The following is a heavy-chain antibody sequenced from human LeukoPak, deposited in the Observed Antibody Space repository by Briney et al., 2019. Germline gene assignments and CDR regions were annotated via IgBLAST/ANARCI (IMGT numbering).Heavy chain of an antibody. V-gene: IGHV1-18*01. D-gene: IGHD2-2*01. CDR3: ARAGVGCSSTSCYGTYYMDV. CDR1: GYTFTSYG. J-gene: IGHJ6*03. Sequence: ASVKVSCKASGYTFTSYGISWVRQAPGQGLEWMGWISAYNGNTNYAQKLQGRVTMTTDTSTSTAYMELRSLRSDDTAVYYCARAGVGCSSTSCYGTYYMDVWGKGTTVTVSS. CDR2: ISAYNGNT.